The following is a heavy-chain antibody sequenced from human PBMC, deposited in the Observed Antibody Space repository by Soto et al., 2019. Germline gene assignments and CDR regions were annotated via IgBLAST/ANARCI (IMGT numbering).Heavy chain of an antibody. Sequence: QVQLQESGPGLVKPSQTLSLTCTVSGGSISSGGYYWSWIRQHPGKGLEWIGYIYYSGSTYYNPSPKSRVTISVDTSKNQFSLKLSSVTAADTAVCYCARWVGWELLRHAFDIWGQGTMVTVSS. CDR3: ARWVGWELLRHAFDI. D-gene: IGHD1-26*01. J-gene: IGHJ3*02. CDR2: IYYSGST. CDR1: GGSISSGGYY. V-gene: IGHV4-31*03.